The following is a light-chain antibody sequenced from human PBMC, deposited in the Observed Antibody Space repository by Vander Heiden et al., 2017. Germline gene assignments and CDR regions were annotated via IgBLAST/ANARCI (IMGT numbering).Light chain of an antibody. CDR2: EVS. J-gene: IGLJ3*02. Sequence: QSALTQPASVSGSPAQSITISCTGTSSDVGGYNYVPWYQQHPGKAHKLMIYEVSKRPAGVSSRFSGSKSGNTASLTISGLQEEDEADYYCSSYTSSSTWVFGGGTKRTVL. CDR1: SSDVGGYNY. V-gene: IGLV2-14*01. CDR3: SSYTSSSTWV.